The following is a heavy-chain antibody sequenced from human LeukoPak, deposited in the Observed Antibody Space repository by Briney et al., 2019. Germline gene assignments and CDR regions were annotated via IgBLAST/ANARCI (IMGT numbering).Heavy chain of an antibody. CDR2: IYYSGST. V-gene: IGHV4-59*12. J-gene: IGHJ4*02. Sequence: PSETLSLTCTVSGGSISSYYWSWIRQPPGKVLEWIGYIYYSGSTNYNPSLKSRVTISVDTSKNQFSLKLSSVTAADTAVYYCARGDPYPHTIDYWGQGTLVTVSS. D-gene: IGHD3-16*01. CDR1: GGSISSYY. CDR3: ARGDPYPHTIDY.